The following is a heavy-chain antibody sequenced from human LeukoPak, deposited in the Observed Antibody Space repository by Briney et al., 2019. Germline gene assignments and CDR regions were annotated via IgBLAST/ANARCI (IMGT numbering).Heavy chain of an antibody. Sequence: PGRSLRLSCAASGFTFGDYAMHWVRQAPGKGLEGVSGISWNSGTIGYADSVKGRFTISRDNAKNSLYLQMNSLRAEDMALYYCAKGTIYGSGSYYDYWGQGTLVTVSS. V-gene: IGHV3-9*03. D-gene: IGHD3-10*01. J-gene: IGHJ4*02. CDR3: AKGTIYGSGSYYDY. CDR1: GFTFGDYA. CDR2: ISWNSGTI.